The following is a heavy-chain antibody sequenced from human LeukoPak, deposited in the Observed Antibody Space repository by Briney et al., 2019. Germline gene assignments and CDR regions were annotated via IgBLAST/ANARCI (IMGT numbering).Heavy chain of an antibody. CDR3: ARDRKGDGYKKIDY. CDR1: GYTFTGYY. CDR2: MNPNIGGT. J-gene: IGHJ4*02. D-gene: IGHD5-24*01. Sequence: ASVKVSCKASGYTFTGYYMHWVRQAPGQGLEWMGWMNPNIGGTNYTQKFQGRVSMTRDTSISTAYMELRRLTSDDTAVYYCARDRKGDGYKKIDYWGQGTLVTVST. V-gene: IGHV1-2*02.